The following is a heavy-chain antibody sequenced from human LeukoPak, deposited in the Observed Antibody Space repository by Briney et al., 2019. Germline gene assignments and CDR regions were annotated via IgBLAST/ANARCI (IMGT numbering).Heavy chain of an antibody. Sequence: SQTLSLTCSVSGYSFTSGHYWGWIRQPPGKGLEWISNIYHTRSAHQNTSLKSRVNISVETSQNQFSLKMRSVTAADQAVYYCARYCTSPTCIIRGFDYWGQGTLVTVSS. V-gene: IGHV4-38-2*01. CDR2: IYHTRSA. J-gene: IGHJ4*02. CDR1: GYSFTSGHY. D-gene: IGHD2-2*01. CDR3: ARYCTSPTCIIRGFDY.